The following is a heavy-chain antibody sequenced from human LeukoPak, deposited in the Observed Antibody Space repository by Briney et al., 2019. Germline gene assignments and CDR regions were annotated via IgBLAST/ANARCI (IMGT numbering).Heavy chain of an antibody. J-gene: IGHJ4*02. Sequence: GGSLRLSCAASGFTFSSYGMHWVRQAPGKGLEWVAVIWYDGSNKYYGDSVKGRFTISRDNSKKTLYLQMNSLRVGDTAVYYCARAKMPGIQTAGRVNYFEFWGQGTLVTVSS. CDR3: ARAKMPGIQTAGRVNYFEF. D-gene: IGHD6-13*01. V-gene: IGHV3-33*01. CDR1: GFTFSSYG. CDR2: IWYDGSNK.